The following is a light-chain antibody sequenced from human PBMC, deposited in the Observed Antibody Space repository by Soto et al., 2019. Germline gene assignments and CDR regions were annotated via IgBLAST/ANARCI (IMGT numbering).Light chain of an antibody. Sequence: QSVLTQPPSASGTPGQRVTISCSGGTSNIGSNSVHWYQQLPGTAPQLLIHSDTQRPSGVPDRFSGSKSGTSASLAISGLQSEDEAKYFCSAWEDSLNGPVFGGGTKLTVL. J-gene: IGLJ3*02. CDR2: SDT. CDR3: SAWEDSLNGPV. CDR1: TSNIGSNS. V-gene: IGLV1-44*01.